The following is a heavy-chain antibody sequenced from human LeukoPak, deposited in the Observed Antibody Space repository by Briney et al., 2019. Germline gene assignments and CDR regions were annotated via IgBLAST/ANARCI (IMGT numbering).Heavy chain of an antibody. D-gene: IGHD1-26*01. Sequence: GGSLRLSCAASGFTFSSYAMSWVRQAPGKGLEWVLAISGSGGSTYYADSVKGRFTISRDNSKNTLYLQMNSLRAEDTAVYYCAKARAYRIRPFDYGGQGTLVTVSS. CDR3: AKARAYRIRPFDY. V-gene: IGHV3-23*01. CDR2: ISGSGGST. CDR1: GFTFSSYA. J-gene: IGHJ4*02.